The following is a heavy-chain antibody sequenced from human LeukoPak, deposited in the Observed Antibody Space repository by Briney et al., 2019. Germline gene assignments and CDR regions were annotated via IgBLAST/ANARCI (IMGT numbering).Heavy chain of an antibody. CDR3: ARASLDAAMVYWYFDL. V-gene: IGHV1-46*01. Sequence: GASVNVSCKASGYTFTSYYMHWVPQAPGQGLEWMGVIHPSGGSTIYAEKFQGRVPMTTDTSPSTVYVELSSLRSDDTAVYYCARASLDAAMVYWYFDLWGRGTLVTVSS. CDR1: GYTFTSYY. D-gene: IGHD5-18*01. CDR2: IHPSGGST. J-gene: IGHJ2*01.